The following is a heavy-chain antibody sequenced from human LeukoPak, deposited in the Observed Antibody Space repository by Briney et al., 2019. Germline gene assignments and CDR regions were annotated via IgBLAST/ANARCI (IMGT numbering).Heavy chain of an antibody. D-gene: IGHD3-10*01. J-gene: IGHJ6*02. CDR3: ARDHGKYYYGSGSYNKDVIVPYYYYGMDV. CDR1: AFTFTNYA. V-gene: IGHV3-30*14. Sequence: GGSLRLSCAASAFTFTNYAMHWVRQAPGKGLEWVAVISYDGTNENYAGSVKGRFTVSRDNSKNTLYLQMNSLRAEDTAVYYCARDHGKYYYGSGSYNKDVIVPYYYYGMDVWGQGTTVTVSS. CDR2: ISYDGTNE.